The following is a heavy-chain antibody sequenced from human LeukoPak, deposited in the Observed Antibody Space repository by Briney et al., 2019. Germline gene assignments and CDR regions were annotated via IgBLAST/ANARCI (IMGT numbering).Heavy chain of an antibody. Sequence: SETLSLTCTVSGGPISSSSYYWGWIRQPPGKGLEWIGSIYYNGSTYYNPSLKSRVTISVDTSKNQFSLKLSSVTAADTAVYYCARQLGYCSSTSCYADKVDYWGQGTPVTVSS. D-gene: IGHD2-2*01. V-gene: IGHV4-39*01. CDR3: ARQLGYCSSTSCYADKVDY. CDR2: IYYNGST. J-gene: IGHJ4*02. CDR1: GGPISSSSYY.